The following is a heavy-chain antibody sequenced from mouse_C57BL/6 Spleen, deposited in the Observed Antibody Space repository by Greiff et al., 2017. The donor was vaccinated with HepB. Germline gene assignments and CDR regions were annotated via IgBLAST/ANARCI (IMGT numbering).Heavy chain of an antibody. CDR1: GFTFSSYA. D-gene: IGHD4-1*01. CDR3: ARELTGIFDY. Sequence: EVQLMESGGGLVKPGGSLKLSCAASGFTFSSYAMSWVRQTPEKRLAWVATISDGGSYTYYPDNVKGRFTISRDNAKNNLYLQMSHLKSEDTAMYYCARELTGIFDYWGQGTTLTVSS. V-gene: IGHV5-4*01. CDR2: ISDGGSYT. J-gene: IGHJ2*01.